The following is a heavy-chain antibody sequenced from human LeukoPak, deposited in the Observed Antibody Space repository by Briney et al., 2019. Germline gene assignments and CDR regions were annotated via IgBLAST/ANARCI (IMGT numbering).Heavy chain of an antibody. CDR3: ANRIARDSSSWSDFDY. CDR2: IIPIFGTA. CDR1: GGTFSSYA. D-gene: IGHD6-13*01. J-gene: IGHJ4*02. Sequence: SVKVSCKASGGTFSSYAISWLRQAPGQGLEWMGGIIPIFGTANYAQKFQGRVTITADESTSTAYMELSSLRSEDTAVYYCANRIARDSSSWSDFDYWGQGTLVTVSS. V-gene: IGHV1-69*13.